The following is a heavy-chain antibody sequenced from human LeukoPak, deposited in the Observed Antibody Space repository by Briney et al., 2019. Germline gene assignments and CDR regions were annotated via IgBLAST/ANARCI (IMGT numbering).Heavy chain of an antibody. V-gene: IGHV4-61*02. CDR3: ARDPVRYAFDI. Sequence: PSQTLSLTCTVSGGSISSGSYYWSWTRLPAGKGLEWIGRIYTSGSTNYNPSLKSRVTISVDTSKNQFSLKLSSVTAADTAVYYCARDPVRYAFDIWGQGTLVTVSS. CDR2: IYTSGST. CDR1: GGSISSGSYY. J-gene: IGHJ4*02. D-gene: IGHD3-9*01.